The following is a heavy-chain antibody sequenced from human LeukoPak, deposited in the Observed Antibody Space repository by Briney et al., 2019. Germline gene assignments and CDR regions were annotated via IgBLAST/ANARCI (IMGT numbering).Heavy chain of an antibody. V-gene: IGHV3-11*01. J-gene: IGHJ6*02. CDR3: ARNVEWIQLFSHMDV. D-gene: IGHD5-18*01. Sequence: GGSLRLSCAASGFTFSDYYTSWIRQAPGKGLEWVSYISSSGSTIYYADSVKGRFTISRDNAKNSLYLQMNSLRAEDTAVYYCARNVEWIQLFSHMDVWGQGTTVTVSS. CDR1: GFTFSDYY. CDR2: ISSSGSTI.